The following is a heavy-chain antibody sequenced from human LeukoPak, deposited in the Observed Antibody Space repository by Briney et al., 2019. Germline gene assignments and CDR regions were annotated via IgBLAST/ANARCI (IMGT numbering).Heavy chain of an antibody. V-gene: IGHV3-7*05. CDR3: VGPDY. J-gene: IGHJ4*02. CDR1: GFTFSSYA. Sequence: GGSLRLSCAASGFTFSSYAMTWVRQAPEKGLEWVANIKQDGSEKYYVDSVKGRFTISRDNAKNSLYLQMNNLRAEDTAIYYCVGPDYWGQGTLVTVSS. CDR2: IKQDGSEK.